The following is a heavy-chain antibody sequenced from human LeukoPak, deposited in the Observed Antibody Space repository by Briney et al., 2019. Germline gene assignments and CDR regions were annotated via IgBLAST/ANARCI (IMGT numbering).Heavy chain of an antibody. CDR3: ARGSGAAAGAFDY. J-gene: IGHJ4*02. CDR1: GFTFRSYG. V-gene: IGHV3-33*01. Sequence: GRSLRLSCAASGFTFRSYGMHWVRQAPGKGLEWVAIVWYDGNNKYYADSVKGRFTVSRDNSKNTVSLQLNSLRAEDTAVYYCARGSGAAAGAFDYWGQGTLVTVPS. CDR2: VWYDGNNK. D-gene: IGHD6-13*01.